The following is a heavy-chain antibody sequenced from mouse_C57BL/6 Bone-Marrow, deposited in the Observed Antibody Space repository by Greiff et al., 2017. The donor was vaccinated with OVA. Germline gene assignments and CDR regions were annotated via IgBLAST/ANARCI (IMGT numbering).Heavy chain of an antibody. CDR3: ARPHYYGSTWSMDY. Sequence: QVQLQQSGAELARPGASVKLSCKASGYTFTSYGISWVKQRTGQGLEWIGEIYPRSGNTYYNEKFKGKATLTADQSSSTAYMELRSLTSEDSAVYFCARPHYYGSTWSMDYWGQGTSVTVSS. D-gene: IGHD1-1*01. V-gene: IGHV1-81*01. J-gene: IGHJ4*01. CDR2: IYPRSGNT. CDR1: GYTFTSYG.